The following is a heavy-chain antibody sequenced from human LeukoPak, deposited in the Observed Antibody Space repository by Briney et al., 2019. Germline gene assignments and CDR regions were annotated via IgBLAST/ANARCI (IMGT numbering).Heavy chain of an antibody. CDR2: IKQDGSEK. CDR1: GFTFSSYW. V-gene: IGHV3-7*01. CDR3: ARGTRGNNYDFWSGHGNYYFDY. Sequence: GGSLRLSCAASGFTFSSYWMSWVRQAPGKGLEWVANIKQDGSEKYYVDSVKGRFTISRDNAKNSLYLQMNSLRAADTAVYYCARGTRGNNYDFWSGHGNYYFDYSGQGTLVTVSS. D-gene: IGHD3-3*01. J-gene: IGHJ4*02.